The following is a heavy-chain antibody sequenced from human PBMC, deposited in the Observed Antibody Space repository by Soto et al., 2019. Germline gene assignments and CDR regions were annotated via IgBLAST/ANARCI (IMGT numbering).Heavy chain of an antibody. V-gene: IGHV1-2*04. CDR2: INPNSGGT. Sequence: ASVKVSCKASGYTFTGYYMHWVRQAPGQGLEWMGWINPNSGGTNYAQKFQGWVTMTRDTSISTAYMELSRLRSDDTAVYYCARGRITMPPSPIYFDIWGQGTMVTVSS. D-gene: IGHD3-10*01. CDR3: ARGRITMPPSPIYFDI. CDR1: GYTFTGYY. J-gene: IGHJ3*02.